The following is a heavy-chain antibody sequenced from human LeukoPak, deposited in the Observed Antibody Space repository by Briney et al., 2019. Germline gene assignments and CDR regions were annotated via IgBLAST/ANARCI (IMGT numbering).Heavy chain of an antibody. CDR2: ITGSSSTI. CDR3: ARSLVVGATYPYH. Sequence: GGSLRLSCAASGFTFSSYEMNWVRQAPGKGPEWISYITGSSSTIYYADSVKGRFTISRDNAKSSLYLQMSSLRAEDTAVYYCARSLVVGATYPYHWGQGTLVTVSS. CDR1: GFTFSSYE. J-gene: IGHJ5*02. V-gene: IGHV3-48*03. D-gene: IGHD1-26*01.